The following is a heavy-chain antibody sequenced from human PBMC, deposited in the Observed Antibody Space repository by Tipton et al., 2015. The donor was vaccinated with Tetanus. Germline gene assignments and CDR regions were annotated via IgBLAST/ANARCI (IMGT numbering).Heavy chain of an antibody. V-gene: IGHV3-30*18. J-gene: IGHJ6*02. CDR3: AKALDRLIVGVPGAGGMDV. D-gene: IGHD1-26*01. CDR2: ISYDGSNK. Sequence: SLRLSCAASGFTFSSYGMHWVRQAPGKGLEWVAVISYDGSNKYYADSVKGRFTISRDNSKNTLYLQMNSLRAEDTAVYYCAKALDRLIVGVPGAGGMDVWGQGTTVTVSS. CDR1: GFTFSSYG.